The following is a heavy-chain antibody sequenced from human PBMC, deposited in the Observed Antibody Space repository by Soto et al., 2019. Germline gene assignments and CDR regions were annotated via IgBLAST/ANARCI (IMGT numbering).Heavy chain of an antibody. Sequence: GASVKVSCKASGYTFTSYYMHWVRQAPGQGLEWKGIINPSGGSKSYAQKFQGRVTMTRVTSTSTVYMELSSLSSEDTAVYYCARDTRAARNWFDPWGQGTLVTVSS. CDR1: GYTFTSYY. D-gene: IGHD6-25*01. J-gene: IGHJ5*02. CDR3: ARDTRAARNWFDP. V-gene: IGHV1-46*01. CDR2: INPSGGSK.